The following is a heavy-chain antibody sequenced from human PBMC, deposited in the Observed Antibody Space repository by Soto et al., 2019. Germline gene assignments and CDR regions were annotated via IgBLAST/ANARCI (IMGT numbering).Heavy chain of an antibody. V-gene: IGHV4-34*01. CDR3: ARGKPGIGYCSGGSCRSYYFDY. J-gene: IGHJ4*02. CDR1: GGSFSGYY. D-gene: IGHD2-15*01. CDR2: INHSGST. Sequence: SETLSLTCAVYGGSFSGYYWSWIHQPPGKGLEWIGEINHSGSTNYNLSLKSRVTISVDTSKNQFSLKLSSVTAADTAVYYCARGKPGIGYCSGGSCRSYYFDYWGQGTLVTVSS.